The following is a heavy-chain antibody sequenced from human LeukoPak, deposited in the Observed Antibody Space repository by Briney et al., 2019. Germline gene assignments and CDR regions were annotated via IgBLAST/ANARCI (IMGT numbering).Heavy chain of an antibody. Sequence: GGSLRLSCAASGFTFSNAWMSWVRQAPGRGLEWVSVMSGSGGSTYSADSVKGRFTISRDNSKNTLYLQMNSLRAEDTAIYYCAKLIGASMVRGVSPYYFDYWGQGTLVTVSS. D-gene: IGHD3-10*01. V-gene: IGHV3-23*01. CDR1: GFTFSNAW. J-gene: IGHJ4*02. CDR2: MSGSGGST. CDR3: AKLIGASMVRGVSPYYFDY.